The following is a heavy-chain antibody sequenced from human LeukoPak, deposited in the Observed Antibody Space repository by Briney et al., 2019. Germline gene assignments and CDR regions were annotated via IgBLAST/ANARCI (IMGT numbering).Heavy chain of an antibody. CDR3: AKGSGSYKGLDC. Sequence: GGSLRLSCAASGFTFSSYAMSWVRQAPGKGLEWVSTISGSDGTTYYADSVKGRFTISRDNSKNTLYLQMNSLGAEDTAVFYCAKGSGSYKGLDCWGQGTLVTVSS. V-gene: IGHV3-23*01. D-gene: IGHD1-26*01. CDR2: ISGSDGTT. J-gene: IGHJ4*02. CDR1: GFTFSSYA.